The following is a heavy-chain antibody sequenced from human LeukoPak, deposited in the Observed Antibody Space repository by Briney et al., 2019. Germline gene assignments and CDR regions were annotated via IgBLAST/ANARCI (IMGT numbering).Heavy chain of an antibody. D-gene: IGHD3-16*01. Sequence: GGSLRLSCAASGFSFSDYGLHWVRQAPGKGLEWVVLISYDGSQKNFADSVKGRFTTSRDNSKFTMYLEMNSLRAEDTAVYFCARDKDGWGIHDFWGQGTLVTVSS. J-gene: IGHJ4*02. CDR1: GFSFSDYG. CDR2: ISYDGSQK. CDR3: ARDKDGWGIHDF. V-gene: IGHV3-30*03.